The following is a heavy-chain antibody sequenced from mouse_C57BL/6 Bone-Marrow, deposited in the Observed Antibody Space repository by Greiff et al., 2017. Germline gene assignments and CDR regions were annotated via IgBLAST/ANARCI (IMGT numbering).Heavy chain of an antibody. D-gene: IGHD1-1*01. V-gene: IGHV1-69*01. Sequence: QVQLQQPGAELVMPGASVKLSCKATGYTFSSYGLSWVKQRPGQGLEWIGEIDPSDSYTNYNQMFKVKSTLTVDKSSITACMQLSSLTSEDSAVYYCAIWYYGSTDYGGQGTTLTVSS. J-gene: IGHJ2*01. CDR1: GYTFSSYG. CDR3: AIWYYGSTDY. CDR2: IDPSDSYT.